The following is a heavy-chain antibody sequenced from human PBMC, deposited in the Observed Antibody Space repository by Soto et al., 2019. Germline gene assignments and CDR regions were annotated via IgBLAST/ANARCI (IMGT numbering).Heavy chain of an antibody. V-gene: IGHV1-69*12. CDR3: ARVPAAAIIGGSRFDP. CDR1: GGTFSSYA. CDR2: IIPIFGTA. J-gene: IGHJ5*02. Sequence: QVQLVQSGAEVKKPGSSVKVSCKASGGTFSSYAISWVRQAPGQGLEWMGGIIPIFGTANYAQKFQGRVTITADEPTSTAYMELSSLRSEDTAVYYCARVPAAAIIGGSRFDPWGQGTLVTVSS. D-gene: IGHD2-2*01.